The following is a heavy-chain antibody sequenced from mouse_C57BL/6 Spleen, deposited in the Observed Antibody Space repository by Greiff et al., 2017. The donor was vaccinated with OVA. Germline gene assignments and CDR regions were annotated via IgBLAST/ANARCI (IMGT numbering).Heavy chain of an antibody. CDR1: GYTFTSYD. CDR2: IYHRDGST. V-gene: IGHV1-85*01. Sequence: QVTLKVSGPELVKPGDSVKLSCKASGYTFTSYDINWVKQRPGQGLEWIGWIYHRDGSTKYNEKFKGKATLSVDTSSSTAYMELHSLTSEDSAVYFGARKGLRRVGGDFDYWGQGTTLTVSS. J-gene: IGHJ2*01. CDR3: ARKGLRRVGGDFDY. D-gene: IGHD1-3*01.